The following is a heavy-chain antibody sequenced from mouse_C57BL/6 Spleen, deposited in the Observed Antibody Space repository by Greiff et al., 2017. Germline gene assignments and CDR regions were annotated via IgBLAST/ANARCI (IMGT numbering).Heavy chain of an antibody. CDR1: GYTFTSYW. D-gene: IGHD1-1*01. V-gene: IGHV1-64*01. Sequence: QVQLKQPGAELVKPGASVKLSCKASGYTFTSYWMHWVKQRPGQGLEWIGMIHPNSGSTNYNEKFKSKATLTVDKSSSTAYMQLSSLTSEDSAVYYCAIPTVVARFDYWGQGTTLTVSS. CDR3: AIPTVVARFDY. J-gene: IGHJ2*01. CDR2: IHPNSGST.